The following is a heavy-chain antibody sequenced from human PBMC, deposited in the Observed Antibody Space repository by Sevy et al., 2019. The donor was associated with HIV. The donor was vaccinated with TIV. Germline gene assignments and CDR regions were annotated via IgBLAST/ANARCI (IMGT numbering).Heavy chain of an antibody. J-gene: IGHJ4*02. D-gene: IGHD1-26*01. CDR1: GFTFSSYG. CDR2: ISFNGKKI. Sequence: GGSLRLSCAASGFTFSSYGMHWVRQAPGKGLEWVAVISFNGKKIDLADSVKARFTISRDNSKNTLYLQMDSLSPEDTAMYYCARDISGKYSFDYWGQGTLVTVSS. CDR3: ARDISGKYSFDY. V-gene: IGHV3-30*03.